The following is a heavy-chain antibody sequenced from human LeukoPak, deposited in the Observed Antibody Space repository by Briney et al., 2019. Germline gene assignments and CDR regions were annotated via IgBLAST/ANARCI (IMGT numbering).Heavy chain of an antibody. Sequence: PSETLSLTCTVSGGSISSGGYYWGWIRQPPGKGLEWIGSIYYSGSTYYNPSLKSRVTISVDTSKNQFSLKLSSVTAADTAVYYCARRPDRIAAAGTPFDYWGQGTLVTVSS. D-gene: IGHD6-13*01. CDR2: IYYSGST. CDR3: ARRPDRIAAAGTPFDY. CDR1: GGSISSGGYY. V-gene: IGHV4-39*01. J-gene: IGHJ4*02.